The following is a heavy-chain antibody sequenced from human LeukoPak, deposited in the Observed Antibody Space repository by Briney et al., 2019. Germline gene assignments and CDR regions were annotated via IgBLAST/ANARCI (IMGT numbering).Heavy chain of an antibody. CDR1: GYTFTSYD. CDR3: ARGDLPYCSSTSCYEDAFDI. Sequence: ASVKVSCKASGYTFTSYDINWVRQVTGQGLEWMGWMNPNSGNTGYAQKFQGRVTMTRNTSISTAYMELSSLRSEDTAVYYCARGDLPYCSSTSCYEDAFDIWGQGTMVTVSS. J-gene: IGHJ3*02. V-gene: IGHV1-8*01. CDR2: MNPNSGNT. D-gene: IGHD2-2*01.